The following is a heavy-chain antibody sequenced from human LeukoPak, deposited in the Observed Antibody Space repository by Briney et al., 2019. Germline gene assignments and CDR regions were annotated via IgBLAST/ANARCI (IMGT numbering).Heavy chain of an antibody. D-gene: IGHD6-19*01. CDR1: GFTFSDYY. CDR3: ARDRGAVTDVFDY. Sequence: KPGGSLRLSXVASGFTFSDYYMSWIGQAPGKGLEWVSYIRSSGTTIHYADSVKGRFTISRDNAKKSLYLQMNSLRAEDTAVYYCARDRGAVTDVFDYWGQGTLVTVSS. CDR2: IRSSGTTI. J-gene: IGHJ4*02. V-gene: IGHV3-11*04.